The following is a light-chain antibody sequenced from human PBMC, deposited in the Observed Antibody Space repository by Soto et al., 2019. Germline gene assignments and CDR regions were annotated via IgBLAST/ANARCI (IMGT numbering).Light chain of an antibody. CDR3: QQYNNWPPWT. J-gene: IGKJ1*01. CDR1: QTVNYN. CDR2: GAS. V-gene: IGKV3-15*01. Sequence: IVVTQSPATLSVSPGERATLSCRASQTVNYNLAWYQQKPGQAPRLLIYGASTRATGVPARFSGSGSGTEFTLTISSLQSEDFAVYYCQQYNNWPPWTFGQGTKVDIK.